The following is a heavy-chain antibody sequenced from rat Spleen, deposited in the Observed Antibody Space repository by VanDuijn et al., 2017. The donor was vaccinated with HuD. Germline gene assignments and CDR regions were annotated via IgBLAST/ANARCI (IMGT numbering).Heavy chain of an antibody. Sequence: VQLKESGPGLVQPSQTLSLTSTVSGFSLTTYHVSWVRQPPGNKLEWMGYINSAGSTNYNPSLKSRISITRDTSKNQFFLQVNSVTTEDTATYYCAKTTVAYYYVMDAWGQGASVTVSS. CDR2: INSAGST. CDR1: GFSLTTYHV. V-gene: IGHV3-3*01. D-gene: IGHD1-3*01. CDR3: AKTTVAYYYVMDA. J-gene: IGHJ4*01.